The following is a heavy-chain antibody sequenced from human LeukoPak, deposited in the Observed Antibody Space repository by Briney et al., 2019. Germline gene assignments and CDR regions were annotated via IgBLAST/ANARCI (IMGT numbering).Heavy chain of an antibody. J-gene: IGHJ6*03. Sequence: PGGSLRLSCAASGFTFSSYSMNWVRQAPGKGLEWVSSISSSSSYIYYADSVKGRFTISRDNAKNSLYLQMNSLRAEDTAVYYCARELGGYSYGPGVYYYYYMDVWGKGTTVPVSS. D-gene: IGHD5-18*01. CDR2: ISSSSSYI. V-gene: IGHV3-21*01. CDR3: ARELGGYSYGPGVYYYYYMDV. CDR1: GFTFSSYS.